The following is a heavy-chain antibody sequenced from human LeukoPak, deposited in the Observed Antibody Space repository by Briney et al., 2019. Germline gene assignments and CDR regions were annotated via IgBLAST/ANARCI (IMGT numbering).Heavy chain of an antibody. V-gene: IGHV3-53*01. CDR3: ARAFHGAVDY. J-gene: IGHJ4*02. CDR1: GFTVSSNY. D-gene: IGHD4-17*01. CDR2: IYSGGST. Sequence: GGSLRLSCAASGFTVSSNYMSWVRQAPGKGLEWVSAIYSGGSTYYADSVKGRFTISGDNSKNTLYLQMNSLRAEDTAVYYCARAFHGAVDYWGQGTLVTVSS.